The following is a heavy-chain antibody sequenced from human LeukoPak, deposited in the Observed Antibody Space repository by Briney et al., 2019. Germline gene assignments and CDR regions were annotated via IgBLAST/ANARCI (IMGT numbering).Heavy chain of an antibody. J-gene: IGHJ4*02. CDR3: ARLLSNSGYEIFDY. CDR1: GGPISSYY. D-gene: IGHD5-12*01. CDR2: IYYSGST. V-gene: IGHV4-59*08. Sequence: SETLSLTCTVSGGPISSYYWSWIRQPPGKGLEWIGYIYYSGSTNYNPSLKSRVTTSVDTSKNQFSLKLSSVTAADTAVYYCARLLSNSGYEIFDYWGQGTLVTVSS.